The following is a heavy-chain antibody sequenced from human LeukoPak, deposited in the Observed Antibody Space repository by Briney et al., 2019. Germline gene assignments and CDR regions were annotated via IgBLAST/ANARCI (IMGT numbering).Heavy chain of an antibody. CDR3: ARMSYYDSSGDNWFDP. D-gene: IGHD3-22*01. CDR2: INPNSGGT. Sequence: ASVKVSCKASGYTFTGYYMHWVRRAPGQGLEWMGWINPNSGGTNYAQKFQGRVTMTRDTSISTAYMELSRLRSDDTAVYYCARMSYYDSSGDNWFDPWGQGTLVTVSS. CDR1: GYTFTGYY. J-gene: IGHJ5*02. V-gene: IGHV1-2*02.